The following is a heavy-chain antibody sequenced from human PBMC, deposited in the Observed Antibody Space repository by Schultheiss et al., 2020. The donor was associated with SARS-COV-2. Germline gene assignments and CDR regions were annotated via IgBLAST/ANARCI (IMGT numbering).Heavy chain of an antibody. CDR2: ISHSGRP. V-gene: IGHV4-59*12. CDR1: GGSISSYY. Sequence: SETLSLTCTVSGGSISSYYWSWIRQSPEKGLECIGYISHSGRPDYNPSLKSRVTMSVDTSKNQFSLKLSSVTAADTAVYYCARDVYVWGKGTTVTVSS. J-gene: IGHJ6*04. CDR3: ARDVYV.